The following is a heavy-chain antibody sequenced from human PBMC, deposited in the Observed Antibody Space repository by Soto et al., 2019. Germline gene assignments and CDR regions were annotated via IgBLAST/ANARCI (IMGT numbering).Heavy chain of an antibody. D-gene: IGHD1-26*01. V-gene: IGHV1-69*13. CDR3: ARLPLVGATYYFDY. Sequence: VASVKVSCKASGGTFSSYAISWVRQAPGQGLEWMGRIIPIFGTANYAQKFQGRVTITADESTSTAYMELSSLRSEDTAVYYCARLPLVGATYYFDYWGQGTLVTVSS. J-gene: IGHJ4*02. CDR2: IIPIFGTA. CDR1: GGTFSSYA.